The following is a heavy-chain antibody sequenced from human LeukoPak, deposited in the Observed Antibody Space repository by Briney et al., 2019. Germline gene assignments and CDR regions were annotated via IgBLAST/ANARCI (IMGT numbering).Heavy chain of an antibody. D-gene: IGHD6-13*01. Sequence: GGSLRLSCAASGFTLRYYSMNWVRQAPGKGLEWVSSISSSSSYIYYADSVKGRFTISRDNAKNSLYLQMNSLRAEDTAVYYCATGGPYSRSWPRSYWGQGTLVTVSS. CDR3: ATGGPYSRSWPRSY. J-gene: IGHJ4*02. V-gene: IGHV3-21*01. CDR1: GFTLRYYS. CDR2: ISSSSSYI.